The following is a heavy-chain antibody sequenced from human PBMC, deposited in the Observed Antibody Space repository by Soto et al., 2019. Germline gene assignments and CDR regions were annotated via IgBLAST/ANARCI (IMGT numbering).Heavy chain of an antibody. Sequence: PSETLPLPSTVSAGSISSDEYYWNWIRYRPEKGLEWIVFIHHTGSTFYNPSLESRASISIDTSESQFSLNLASVTVADTAVYYCARRPTGSGSSFFDYWGPGTLVTVSS. CDR1: AGSISSDEYY. CDR3: ARRPTGSGSSFFDY. V-gene: IGHV4-31*03. D-gene: IGHD3-10*01. CDR2: IHHTGST. J-gene: IGHJ4*02.